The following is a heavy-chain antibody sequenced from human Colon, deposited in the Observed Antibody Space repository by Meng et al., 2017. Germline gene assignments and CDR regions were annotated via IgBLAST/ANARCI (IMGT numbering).Heavy chain of an antibody. CDR2: ISAYNGNR. CDR3: ARDYPDFWSGPETYYYYYGMNV. J-gene: IGHJ6*04. CDR1: GYTFTSYG. Sequence: ASVKVSCKASGYTFTSYGISWVRQAPGQGREWMGWISAYNGNRNYAQKLQGRVTMTTDTSTNTAYMELRSLRSDDTAVYYCARDYPDFWSGPETYYYYYGMNVWGKETTVTVSS. D-gene: IGHD3-3*01. V-gene: IGHV1-18*01.